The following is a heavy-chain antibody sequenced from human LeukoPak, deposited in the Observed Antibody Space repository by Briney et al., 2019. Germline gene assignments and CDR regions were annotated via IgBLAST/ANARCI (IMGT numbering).Heavy chain of an antibody. J-gene: IGHJ6*03. Sequence: ASLKVSCKASGYTLTSYGISWVRQAPGEGLEWMGGIIPIFGTANYAQKFQGRVTITADESTSTAYMELSSLRSEGTAVYYCARGGSSSDYYYYMDVWGKGTTVTVSS. D-gene: IGHD6-6*01. V-gene: IGHV1-69*13. CDR2: IIPIFGTA. CDR1: GYTLTSYG. CDR3: ARGGSSSDYYYYMDV.